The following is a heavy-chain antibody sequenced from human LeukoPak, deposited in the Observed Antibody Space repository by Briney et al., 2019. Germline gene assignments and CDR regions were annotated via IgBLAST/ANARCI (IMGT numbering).Heavy chain of an antibody. CDR2: IFGGGSP. CDR1: GFTFSSNY. J-gene: IGHJ4*02. D-gene: IGHD1-1*01. CDR3: TRDRGAYNLYDY. V-gene: IGHV3-53*01. Sequence: GGSLRLSCAASGFTFSSNYMSWVRQAPGKGLEWVSLIFGGGSPYYADSVKGRFTISRDNSKNTVFLQMNSLRAEDTAVYHCTRDRGAYNLYDYWGQGTLVTVSS.